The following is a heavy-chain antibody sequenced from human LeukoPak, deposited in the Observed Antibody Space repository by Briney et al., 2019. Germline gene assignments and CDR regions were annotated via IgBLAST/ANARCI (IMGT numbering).Heavy chain of an antibody. CDR2: IYPGDSDT. CDR3: ARGFCTIDNCDNWFDP. D-gene: IGHD2-8*01. V-gene: IGHV5-51*01. CDR1: GYSFTTLW. Sequence: GESLKTSCKGFGYSFTTLWIGWVRQMPGKGLEWMGIIYPGDSDTRYSPSFQGQVTISADKSINTAYLQWSSLKASDTAMYYCARGFCTIDNCDNWFDPWGQGTLVTVSS. J-gene: IGHJ5*02.